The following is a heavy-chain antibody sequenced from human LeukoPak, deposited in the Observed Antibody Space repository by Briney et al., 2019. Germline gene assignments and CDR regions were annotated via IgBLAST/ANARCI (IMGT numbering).Heavy chain of an antibody. V-gene: IGHV4-59*08. CDR3: ARHYDSSGYWYYFDY. Sequence: SETLSLTCTVFGGSISSYYWSWIRQPPGKGLEWIGYIYYSGSTNYNPSLKSRVTISVDTSKNQFSLKLTSVTAADTAVYYCARHYDSSGYWYYFDYWGQGTLVTVSS. D-gene: IGHD3-22*01. CDR1: GGSISSYY. CDR2: IYYSGST. J-gene: IGHJ4*02.